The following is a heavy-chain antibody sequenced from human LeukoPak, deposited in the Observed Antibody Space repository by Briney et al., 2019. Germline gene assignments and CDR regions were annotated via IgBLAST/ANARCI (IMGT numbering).Heavy chain of an antibody. D-gene: IGHD2-15*01. J-gene: IGHJ6*02. CDR3: ARLEGYCSGGSCYFYYGMDV. CDR1: GGSISTGREY. V-gene: IGHV4-61*01. CDR2: IYYSGST. Sequence: SETLSLTCTVSGGSISTGREYWSWIRQPPGKGLEWIGYIYYSGSTNYNPSLKSRVTISVDTSKNQFSLKLSSVTAADTAVYYCARLEGYCSGGSCYFYYGMDVWGQGTTVTASS.